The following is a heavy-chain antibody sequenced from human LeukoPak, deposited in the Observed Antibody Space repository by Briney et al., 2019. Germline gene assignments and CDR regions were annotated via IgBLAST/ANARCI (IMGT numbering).Heavy chain of an antibody. V-gene: IGHV4-59*01. CDR2: IYYSGTT. CDR3: ARNHGGWFDS. D-gene: IGHD4-23*01. Sequence: SETLSLTCTVSGGSIRNFYWSWIRQPPGKGLEWIGYIYYSGTTKYNPSLKSRVTISVDTSKNQFSLKVNSVTAADTAAYNCARNHGGWFDSWGQGTLVTVSS. J-gene: IGHJ5*01. CDR1: GGSIRNFY.